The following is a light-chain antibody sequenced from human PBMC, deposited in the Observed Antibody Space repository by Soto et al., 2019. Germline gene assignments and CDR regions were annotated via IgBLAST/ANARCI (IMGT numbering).Light chain of an antibody. CDR2: GAS. V-gene: IGKV3-11*01. CDR3: QQRTGWPIT. CDR1: QSVSSN. Sequence: EVVLTQSPGTLSLSPGERATLSCRASQSVSSNLAWYQQRPGQAPRLLIYGASNRATGIPARFSGSGSGTDFTLILSSLEAEDFAVYYCQQRTGWPITFGQGTRLEIK. J-gene: IGKJ5*01.